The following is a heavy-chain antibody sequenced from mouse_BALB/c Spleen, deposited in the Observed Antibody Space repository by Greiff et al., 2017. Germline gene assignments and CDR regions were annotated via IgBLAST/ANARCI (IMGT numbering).Heavy chain of an antibody. D-gene: IGHD2-10*02. J-gene: IGHJ3*01. CDR2: IDPANGNT. CDR1: GFNIKDTY. V-gene: IGHV14-3*02. Sequence: VQLKESGAELVKPGASVKLSCTASGFNIKDTYMHWVKQRPEQGLEWIGRIDPANGNTKYDPKFQGKATITADTSSNTAYLQLSSLTSEDTAVYYCARGQYGNSMFAYWGQGTLVTVSA. CDR3: ARGQYGNSMFAY.